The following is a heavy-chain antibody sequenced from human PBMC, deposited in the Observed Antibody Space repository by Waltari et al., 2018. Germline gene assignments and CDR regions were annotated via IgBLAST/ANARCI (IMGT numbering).Heavy chain of an antibody. CDR2: IDPNDSYN. CDR1: GYNFTTYW. Sequence: EVQLVQSGAEVKEPGESLRISCKGSGYNFTTYWISWGRQMPGKGLEWMGRIDPNDSYNNYSPSFQGHVTISGDKSINTAYLQWSRLRASDTAIYYCARHPVYWDQGHNYGLDVWGQGTTVTVSS. CDR3: ARHPVYWDQGHNYGLDV. D-gene: IGHD1-26*01. V-gene: IGHV5-10-1*03. J-gene: IGHJ6*02.